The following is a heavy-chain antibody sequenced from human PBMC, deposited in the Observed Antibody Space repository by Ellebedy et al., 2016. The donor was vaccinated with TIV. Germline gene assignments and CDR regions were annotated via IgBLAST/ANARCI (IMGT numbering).Heavy chain of an antibody. D-gene: IGHD3-22*01. CDR3: ARDPVYHDTPSFDY. J-gene: IGHJ4*02. CDR1: GYTLSKYG. V-gene: IGHV1-18*01. Sequence: ASVKVSCKASGYTLSKYGISWVRQAPGQGLEWMGWIAANNGGTNFAQKFHGRVTLTTDTSKETAYMELRSLRSDDTAVYYCARDPVYHDTPSFDYWGQGTLVTVSS. CDR2: IAANNGGT.